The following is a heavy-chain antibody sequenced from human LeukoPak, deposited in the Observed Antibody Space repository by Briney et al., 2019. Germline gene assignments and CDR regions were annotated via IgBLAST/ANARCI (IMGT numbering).Heavy chain of an antibody. CDR2: IIPIFGTA. D-gene: IGHD5-18*01. J-gene: IGHJ6*03. Sequence: SVKVSCKASGGTFSSYAISWVRQAPGQGLEWMGGIIPIFGTANYAQKFQGRVTITTDESTSTAYMELSSLRSEGTAVYYCATAVDTAMVTAYYYYMDVWGKGTTVTVSS. CDR3: ATAVDTAMVTAYYYYMDV. CDR1: GGTFSSYA. V-gene: IGHV1-69*05.